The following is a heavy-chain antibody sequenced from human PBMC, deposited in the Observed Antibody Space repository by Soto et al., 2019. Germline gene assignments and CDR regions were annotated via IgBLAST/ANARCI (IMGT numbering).Heavy chain of an antibody. CDR1: GFTFSSYS. J-gene: IGHJ4*02. V-gene: IGHV3-48*02. D-gene: IGHD6-19*01. Sequence: GGSLRLSCAASGFTFSSYSMNWVRQAPGKGLEWVSYISSSSSTIYYADSVKGRFTISRDNAKNSLYLQMNSLRDEDTAVYYCARDLLAVAGRGEFDYWGQGTLVTVSS. CDR3: ARDLLAVAGRGEFDY. CDR2: ISSSSSTI.